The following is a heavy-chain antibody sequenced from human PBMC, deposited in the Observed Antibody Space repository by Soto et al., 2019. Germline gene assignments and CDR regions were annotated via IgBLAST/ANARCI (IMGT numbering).Heavy chain of an antibody. J-gene: IGHJ5*02. V-gene: IGHV4-59*08. CDR1: GGSISSYY. D-gene: IGHD6-19*01. Sequence: SETLSLTCTVSGGSISSYYWSWIRQPPGKGLEWIGYIYYSGSTNYNPSLKSRVTISVDTSKNPFSLKLSSVTAADTAVYYCARGSSGWYGLQWFDPWGQGTLVTVSS. CDR2: IYYSGST. CDR3: ARGSSGWYGLQWFDP.